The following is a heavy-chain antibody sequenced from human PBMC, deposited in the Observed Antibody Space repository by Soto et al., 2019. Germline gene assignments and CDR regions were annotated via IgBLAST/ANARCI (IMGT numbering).Heavy chain of an antibody. Sequence: GGSLRLSCAASGVTVSSNYMSWVRQAPGKGLEWISIIYSAGNTYYADSVKGRFTISRDNAKNSLYLQMNSLRDEDTAVYYCAREGGSLNWFDPWGQGTLVTVSS. V-gene: IGHV3-66*01. J-gene: IGHJ5*02. CDR2: IYSAGNT. D-gene: IGHD1-26*01. CDR1: GVTVSSNY. CDR3: AREGGSLNWFDP.